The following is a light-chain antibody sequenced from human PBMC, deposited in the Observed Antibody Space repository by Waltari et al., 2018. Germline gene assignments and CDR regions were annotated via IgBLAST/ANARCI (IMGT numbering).Light chain of an antibody. CDR3: ATWDDSLDIYV. V-gene: IGLV1-47*01. CDR2: RNN. J-gene: IGLJ1*01. Sequence: LTQPPSASGTPGQTVVVSCSGGTSNIGRNYVCWYQQFPETAPKLLIYRNNVRPAGVPDRFSGSKSGTSATLAISGLRSDDEADYYCATWDDSLDIYVFGSATRVTVL. CDR1: TSNIGRNY.